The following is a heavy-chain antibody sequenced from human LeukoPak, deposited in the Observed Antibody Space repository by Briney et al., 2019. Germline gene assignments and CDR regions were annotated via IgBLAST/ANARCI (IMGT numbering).Heavy chain of an antibody. CDR3: ARRDSSGYYAIDY. Sequence: GGSLRLSCAASGFTFSSYSMNWVRQAPGKGLEWVSSISSSSSYIYYAGSVKGRFTISRDNAKNSLYLQMNSLRAEDTAVYYCARRDSSGYYAIDYWGQGTLVTVSS. V-gene: IGHV3-21*01. D-gene: IGHD3-22*01. CDR2: ISSSSSYI. CDR1: GFTFSSYS. J-gene: IGHJ4*02.